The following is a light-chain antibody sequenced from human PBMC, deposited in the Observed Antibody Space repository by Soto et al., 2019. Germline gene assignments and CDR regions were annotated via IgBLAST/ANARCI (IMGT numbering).Light chain of an antibody. J-gene: IGKJ1*01. Sequence: EIVLTQSPGTLSLSPGERATLSCRASQSVSSSYLAWYQQKPGQAPRLLIHGAISRATGIPDRFSGSGSGTDLTLTISRLEPEDFAVYYCHQYGSSLWTFGQGTKVEIK. CDR3: HQYGSSLWT. V-gene: IGKV3-20*01. CDR1: QSVSSSY. CDR2: GAI.